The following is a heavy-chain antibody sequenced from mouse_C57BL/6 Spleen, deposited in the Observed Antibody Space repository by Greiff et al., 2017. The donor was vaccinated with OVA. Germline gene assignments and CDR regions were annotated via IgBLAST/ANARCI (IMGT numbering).Heavy chain of an antibody. CDR1: GFTFSDYG. Sequence: EVKLMESGGGLVQPGGSLKLSCAASGFTFSDYGMAWVRQAPRKGPEWVAFISNLAYSIYYADTVTGRFTISRENAKNTLYLEMSSLRSEDTAMYYCARGAYGSSLYYAMDYWGQGTSVTVSS. CDR3: ARGAYGSSLYYAMDY. D-gene: IGHD1-1*01. V-gene: IGHV5-15*01. J-gene: IGHJ4*01. CDR2: ISNLAYSI.